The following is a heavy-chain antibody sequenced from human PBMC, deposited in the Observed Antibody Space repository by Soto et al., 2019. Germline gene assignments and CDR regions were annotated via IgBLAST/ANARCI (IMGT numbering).Heavy chain of an antibody. J-gene: IGHJ4*02. CDR1: GFTFSSYA. Sequence: PVGSLRLFCSASGFTFSSYAMHWVRQAPGKGLEWVSAISANGQGIYYADSVRGRFTISRDNSKNTIFLHMDSLRAEDTAVYYCAKDRNYPRDQFHYWGQGTLVTVSS. CDR2: ISANGQGI. CDR3: AKDRNYPRDQFHY. D-gene: IGHD1-7*01. V-gene: IGHV3-23*01.